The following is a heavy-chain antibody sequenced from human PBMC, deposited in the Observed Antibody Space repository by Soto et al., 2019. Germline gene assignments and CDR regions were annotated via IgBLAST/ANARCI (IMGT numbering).Heavy chain of an antibody. Sequence: QVQLQESGPGLVKSLETLSLTCTVSGGSISSYYWSWIRQPPGTGLEWIGYIYYSGSTNYNPSLKSRVTISVDTSKNQFSLKLTSVTAADTAVDYCARHYCGGGGCYYFDYWGQGTLVTVSS. CDR2: IYYSGST. D-gene: IGHD2-15*01. CDR3: ARHYCGGGGCYYFDY. CDR1: GGSISSYY. J-gene: IGHJ4*02. V-gene: IGHV4-59*08.